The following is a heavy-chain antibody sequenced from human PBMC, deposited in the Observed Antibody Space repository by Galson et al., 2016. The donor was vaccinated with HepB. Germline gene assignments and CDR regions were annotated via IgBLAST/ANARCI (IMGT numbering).Heavy chain of an antibody. CDR2: ITTNSGST. V-gene: IGHV1-18*01. CDR3: ARDANWNLDY. CDR1: GYIFTRNG. J-gene: IGHJ4*02. D-gene: IGHD1-1*01. Sequence: QSGAEVKQPGASVKVSCKTSGYIFTRNGISWVRQAPGQGLEWLGWITTNSGSTTNAQKVQDRITMTTDTSTGTVYMELRSLTSDDTAVYYCARDANWNLDYWGQGTLVTVSS.